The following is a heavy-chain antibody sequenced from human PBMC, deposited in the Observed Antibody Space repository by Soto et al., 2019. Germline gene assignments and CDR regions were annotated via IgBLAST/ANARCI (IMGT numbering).Heavy chain of an antibody. D-gene: IGHD6-13*01. CDR3: AKRGPAISSSWYYFDY. Sequence: QAGGSLRLSCAASGFTFSSYAMSWVRQAPGKGLEWVSAISGSGGSTYYADSVKGRFTISRDNSKNTLYLQMNSLRAEDTAVYYCAKRGPAISSSWYYFDYWGQGTLVTVSS. J-gene: IGHJ4*02. CDR1: GFTFSSYA. V-gene: IGHV3-23*01. CDR2: ISGSGGST.